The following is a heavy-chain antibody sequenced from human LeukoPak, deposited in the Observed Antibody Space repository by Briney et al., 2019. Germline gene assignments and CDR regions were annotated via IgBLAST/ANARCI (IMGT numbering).Heavy chain of an antibody. CDR2: IYSGGST. Sequence: GGSLRLSCAASGFTVSSNYMSWVRQAPGKGLEWVSVIYSGGSTYYADSVKGRFTLSRGNSKNTVYLQMNSLRAEDTAVYYCVMLPTGDCWGQGALVTVSS. CDR1: GFTVSSNY. V-gene: IGHV3-53*05. D-gene: IGHD2-8*01. J-gene: IGHJ4*02. CDR3: VMLPTGDC.